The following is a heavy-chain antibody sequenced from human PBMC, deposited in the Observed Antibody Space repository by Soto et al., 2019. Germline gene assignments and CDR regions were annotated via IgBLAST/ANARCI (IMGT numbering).Heavy chain of an antibody. J-gene: IGHJ4*02. CDR2: ISGSGGST. CDR1: GVTFSSDA. CDR3: AKGRAALPHFDY. Sequence: PGGSLGVSCAASGVTFSSDAISWVRQAPGKGLEGVSAISGSGGSTYYADSVKGRFTLPRDNSTNPLYPQMNSLRPEHTALYQCAKGRAALPHFDYWCQETLLNTSS. V-gene: IGHV3-23*01. D-gene: IGHD6-6*01.